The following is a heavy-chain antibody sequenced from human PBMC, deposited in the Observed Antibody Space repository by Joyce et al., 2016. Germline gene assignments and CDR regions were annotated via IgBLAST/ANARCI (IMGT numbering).Heavy chain of an antibody. J-gene: IGHJ5*02. V-gene: IGHV3-66*02. D-gene: IGHD3-10*01. CDR3: TTDRAGSWSGFDP. CDR1: GFSVSSNY. Sequence: EVQLVESGGDLVQPGGSLRLSCVGSGFSVSSNYMNWVRQAPGKGLEWASVIYTGGSTYYPDSVKGRFTISRDNSKNTVYLQMNNLRPEDTAMYFCTTDRAGSWSGFDPWGQGTVVLVSS. CDR2: IYTGGST.